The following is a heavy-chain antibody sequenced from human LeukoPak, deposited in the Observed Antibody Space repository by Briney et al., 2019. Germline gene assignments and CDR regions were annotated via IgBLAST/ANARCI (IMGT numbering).Heavy chain of an antibody. CDR1: GGSISSGSYY. Sequence: PSQTLSLTCTVSGGSISSGSYYWSWIRQPAGKGLEWIGRIYTSGSTNYNPSLKSRVTISVDTSKNQFSLKLSSVTAADTAVYYCARDYGSSWYERYMDVWGKGTTVTVSS. D-gene: IGHD6-13*01. J-gene: IGHJ6*03. CDR3: ARDYGSSWYERYMDV. CDR2: IYTSGST. V-gene: IGHV4-61*02.